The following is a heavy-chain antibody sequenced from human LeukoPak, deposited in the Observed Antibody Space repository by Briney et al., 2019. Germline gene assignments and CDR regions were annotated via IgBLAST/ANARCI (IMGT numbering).Heavy chain of an antibody. V-gene: IGHV1-2*02. CDR2: IKANSGGT. J-gene: IGHJ4*02. CDR3: ARVTVRGVIIDY. CDR1: GYTFTAYY. D-gene: IGHD3-10*01. Sequence: GASVKVSCKASGYTFTAYYIHWVRQAPGQGLEWMGLIKANSGGTIYAQMFQGRVTMTRDTSISTAYMELSRLRSDDTAVYYCARVTVRGVIIDYWGQGTLVTVSS.